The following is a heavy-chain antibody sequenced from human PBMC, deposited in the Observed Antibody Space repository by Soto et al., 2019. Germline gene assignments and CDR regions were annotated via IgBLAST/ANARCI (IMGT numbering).Heavy chain of an antibody. V-gene: IGHV3-21*01. CDR2: ISGSSSYI. D-gene: IGHD1-1*01. CDR3: AREGAKTTWNFDY. CDR1: GFSFSAYS. J-gene: IGHJ4*02. Sequence: GGSLRLSCVASGFSFSAYSLNWVRQAPGKGPEWVSSISGSSSYIYYADSVKGRFTISRDNAKVSLYLQMNSLRAEDTATYYCAREGAKTTWNFDYWGQGTVVTVSS.